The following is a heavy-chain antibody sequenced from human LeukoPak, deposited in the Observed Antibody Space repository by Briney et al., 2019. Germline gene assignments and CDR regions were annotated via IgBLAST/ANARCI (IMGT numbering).Heavy chain of an antibody. Sequence: ASVKVSCKASGGTFSSYTISWVRQAPGQGLEWMGWISAYNGNTNHAQKLQGRVTMTTDTSTSTVYMELTSLRSDDTAVYYCARVPSGDYDLDYWGQGTLVTVSS. CDR3: ARVPSGDYDLDY. CDR1: GGTFSSYT. D-gene: IGHD4-17*01. V-gene: IGHV1-18*01. CDR2: ISAYNGNT. J-gene: IGHJ4*02.